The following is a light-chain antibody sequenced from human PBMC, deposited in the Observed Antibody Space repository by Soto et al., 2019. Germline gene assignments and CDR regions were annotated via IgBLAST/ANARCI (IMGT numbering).Light chain of an antibody. Sequence: EIVMTQSPATLSVSPGESATLSCRASQSISFYLAWYQQRPGQAPRLLIYGASTRAAGIPARFSGSGAGTECALTISSLQSEDFAVYYCQQYNKWPRTFGQGTKVDI. CDR3: QQYNKWPRT. CDR1: QSISFY. J-gene: IGKJ1*01. V-gene: IGKV3-15*01. CDR2: GAS.